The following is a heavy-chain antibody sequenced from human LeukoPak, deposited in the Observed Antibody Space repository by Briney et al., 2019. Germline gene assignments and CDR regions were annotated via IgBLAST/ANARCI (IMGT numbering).Heavy chain of an antibody. V-gene: IGHV4-59*08. CDR1: GGSISSYY. CDR3: AKLNPVYDSSGYYFYYFDY. J-gene: IGHJ4*02. Sequence: SETLSLTCTVSGGSISSYYWSWIRQPPGKGLEWIGYIYYSGSTNHNPFLKSRVTISVDTSKNQFSLKLSSVTAADTAVYYCAKLNPVYDSSGYYFYYFDYWGQGTLVTVSS. D-gene: IGHD3-22*01. CDR2: IYYSGST.